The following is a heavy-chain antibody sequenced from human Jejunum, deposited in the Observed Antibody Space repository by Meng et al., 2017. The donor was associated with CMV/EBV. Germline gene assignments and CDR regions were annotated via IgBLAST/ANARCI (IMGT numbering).Heavy chain of an antibody. CDR3: TTDSPVVGDLYQYYYGMEV. Sequence: WMSWVRQDPGKGLEWVGRIKGKTYNGTTDYAAPVTGRFTISRDDSKNTLYLQMNSLKTEDTAVYYCTTDSPVVGDLYQYYYGMEVWGQGTTVTVSS. J-gene: IGHJ6*02. CDR2: IKGKTYNGTT. D-gene: IGHD2-15*01. V-gene: IGHV3-15*01. CDR1: W.